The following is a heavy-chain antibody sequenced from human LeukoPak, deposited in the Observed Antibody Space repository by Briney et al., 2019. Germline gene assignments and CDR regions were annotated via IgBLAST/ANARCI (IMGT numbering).Heavy chain of an antibody. D-gene: IGHD3-22*01. Sequence: GGSLRLSCSTSGFTCSNYDMNWVRQAPGKGLEWISSIRSGSTYTYYADSVKGRFTISRDNAKKSLYLQMNSLRAEDTAVYYCARDNYDSSGYYFDWGQGTLVTVSS. V-gene: IGHV3-21*01. CDR1: GFTCSNYD. J-gene: IGHJ4*02. CDR3: ARDNYDSSGYYFD. CDR2: IRSGSTYT.